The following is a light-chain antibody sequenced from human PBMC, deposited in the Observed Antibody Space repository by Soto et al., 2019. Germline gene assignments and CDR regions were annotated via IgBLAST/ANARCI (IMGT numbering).Light chain of an antibody. CDR2: KDN. CDR3: QSTDSSGTSVV. CDR1: ALPKQH. J-gene: IGLJ2*01. V-gene: IGLV3-25*03. Sequence: SYELTQPPSVSVSLGQTARITCSGDALPKQHGYWHQQKPGQAPVLVMYKDNERPSGIPERFSGSISGTTVTLIISGVRAEDEADYYCQSTDSSGTSVVFGGGTKLTVL.